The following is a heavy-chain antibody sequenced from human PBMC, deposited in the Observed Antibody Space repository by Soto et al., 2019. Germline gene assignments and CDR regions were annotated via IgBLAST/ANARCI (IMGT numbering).Heavy chain of an antibody. CDR3: AKDQADCSGGSCYGVDY. CDR1: GFSFNIYG. CDR2: ISYDGSNK. J-gene: IGHJ4*02. D-gene: IGHD2-15*01. Sequence: QVQLVESGGGVVQPGRSLRLSCAASGFSFNIYGMHWVRQAPGKGLEWVAFISYDGSNKYYADSVKGRFTMSRDNSKNTLYLQMDSLRPEDTAVYYCAKDQADCSGGSCYGVDYWGQGTRVTVSS. V-gene: IGHV3-30*18.